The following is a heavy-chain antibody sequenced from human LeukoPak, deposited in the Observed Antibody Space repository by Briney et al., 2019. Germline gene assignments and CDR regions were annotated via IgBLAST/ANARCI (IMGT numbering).Heavy chain of an antibody. CDR3: ASLIAAGYSYYYMDV. CDR2: ISSSGSTI. D-gene: IGHD5-12*01. J-gene: IGHJ6*03. V-gene: IGHV3-48*03. CDR1: GFTFSSYE. Sequence: GGSLRLSCAASGFTFSSYEMNWVRQAPGKGLEWVSYISSSGSTIYYADSVKGRFTISRDNAKNSLYLQMNSLRAEDTAVYYCASLIAAGYSYYYMDVWGKGTTVTVSS.